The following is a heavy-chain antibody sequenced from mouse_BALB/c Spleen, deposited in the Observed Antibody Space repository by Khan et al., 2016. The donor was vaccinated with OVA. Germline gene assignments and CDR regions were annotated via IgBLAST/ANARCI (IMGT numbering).Heavy chain of an antibody. V-gene: IGHV2-9*02. CDR3: ARNREPDYFDY. CDR2: IWAGGST. J-gene: IGHJ2*01. Sequence: VELVESGPGLVAPSQSLSITCTVSGFSLTSYGAHWIRQPPGKGLEWLGVIWAGGSTNYNSALMSRLSISKDNSKSQVFLKMNSLQTDDTAMYFCARNREPDYFDYWGQGTTLTVSS. CDR1: GFSLTSYG.